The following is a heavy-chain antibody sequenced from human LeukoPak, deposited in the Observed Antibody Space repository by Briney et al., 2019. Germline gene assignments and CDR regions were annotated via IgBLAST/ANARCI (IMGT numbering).Heavy chain of an antibody. CDR3: ARDRGCSSTSCEVYYYYYGMDV. V-gene: IGHV1-69*04. CDR1: GGTFSSYA. Sequence: GSSVKVSCKASGGTFSSYAISWVRQAPGQGLAWMGRIIPILGIANYAQKFQGRVTITADKSTSTAYMELSSLRSEDTAVYYCARDRGCSSTSCEVYYYYYGMDVWGQGTTVTVSS. J-gene: IGHJ6*02. D-gene: IGHD2-2*01. CDR2: IIPILGIA.